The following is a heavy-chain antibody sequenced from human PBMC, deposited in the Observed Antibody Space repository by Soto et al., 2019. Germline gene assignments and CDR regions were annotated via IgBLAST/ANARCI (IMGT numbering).Heavy chain of an antibody. CDR1: GFTFSSHE. V-gene: IGHV3-48*03. D-gene: IGHD2-8*01. CDR3: ARGGVY. J-gene: IGHJ1*01. Sequence: GGSLRLSCEATGFTFSSHEMNWIRQTPGKRLEWIAKISGSGSTINYADSVKGRFTISRDNVQRTLHLQMDSLRVEDTGVYYCARGGVYWGRGTLVTVS. CDR2: ISGSGSTI.